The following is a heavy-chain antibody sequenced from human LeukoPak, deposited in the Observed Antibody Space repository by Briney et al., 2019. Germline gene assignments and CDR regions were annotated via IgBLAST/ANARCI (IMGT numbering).Heavy chain of an antibody. D-gene: IGHD2-2*01. J-gene: IGHJ4*02. CDR3: ARHFCSSTSCSN. V-gene: IGHV3-69-1*01. Sequence: WXRQAPGXGLEWVSTGSGDSTYYADSVKGRFTISRDNAKNSLYLQMNSLRAEDTAVYYCARHFCSSTSCSNWGQGTLVTVSS. CDR2: GSGDST.